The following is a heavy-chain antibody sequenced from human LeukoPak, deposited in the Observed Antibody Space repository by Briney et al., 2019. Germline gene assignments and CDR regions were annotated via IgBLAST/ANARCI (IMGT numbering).Heavy chain of an antibody. CDR2: ISAYNGNT. D-gene: IGHD4-17*01. J-gene: IGHJ4*02. CDR3: ARGIPGYGDYVSYFDY. CDR1: GYTFTSYG. Sequence: GASVKVSCKASGYTFTSYGISWVRQAPGQGLEWMGWISAYNGNTNYAQKLQGRVTMTTDTSTSTAYMELRSLGSDDTAVYYCARGIPGYGDYVSYFDYWGQGTLVTVSS. V-gene: IGHV1-18*01.